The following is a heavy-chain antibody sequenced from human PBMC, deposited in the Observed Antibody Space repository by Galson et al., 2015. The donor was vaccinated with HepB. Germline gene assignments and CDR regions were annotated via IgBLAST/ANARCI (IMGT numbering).Heavy chain of an antibody. Sequence: SVKVSCKASGYAFTTYTLNWVRQAPGQGLEWMGWINTNTGNPTYAQGFTGRFVFSLDTSVSTAYLQISRLKAEDTAVYYCARGQYRSDYWGQGTLVTVSS. CDR3: ARGQYRSDY. J-gene: IGHJ4*02. V-gene: IGHV7-4-1*02. CDR2: INTNTGNP. CDR1: GYAFTTYT. D-gene: IGHD6-6*01.